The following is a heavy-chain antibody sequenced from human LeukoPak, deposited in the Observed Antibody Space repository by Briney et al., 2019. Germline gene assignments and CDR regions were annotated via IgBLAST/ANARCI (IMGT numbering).Heavy chain of an antibody. V-gene: IGHV1-2*02. CDR3: ARAGGGYSSGWGAFDI. CDR2: INPNSGDT. CDR1: GYTFTGYC. Sequence: GASVKVSCKASGYTFTGYCMHWVRQAPGQGPEWMGWINPNSGDTHYPQTFQGRVTMTSDTSISTAYMELSRLRSDDTAVYFCARAGGGYSSGWGAFDIWGQGTMVTVSS. J-gene: IGHJ3*02. D-gene: IGHD5-18*01.